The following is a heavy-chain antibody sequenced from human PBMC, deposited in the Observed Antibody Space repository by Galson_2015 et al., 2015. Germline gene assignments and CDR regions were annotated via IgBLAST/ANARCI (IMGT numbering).Heavy chain of an antibody. J-gene: IGHJ3*01. V-gene: IGHV1-46*01. Sequence: SVKVSCKASGYTFTSYYMHWVRQVPGQGLEWMGIIKSDAGGATYAQRFQGRVTMTRDTSTSTLNLELGSLRSEDTAVYYCARESRSWGPDSLDLWGQGTVLTVSS. CDR3: ARESRSWGPDSLDL. CDR1: GYTFTSYY. CDR2: IKSDAGGA. D-gene: IGHD1-26*01.